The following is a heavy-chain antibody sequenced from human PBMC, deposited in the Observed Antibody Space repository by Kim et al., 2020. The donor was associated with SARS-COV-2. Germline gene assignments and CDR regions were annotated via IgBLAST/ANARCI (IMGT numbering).Heavy chain of an antibody. V-gene: IGHV3-7*04. D-gene: IGHD4-17*01. CDR3: ARVYGEYDYYFDY. J-gene: IGHJ4*02. Sequence: DSVEGPFNTTRDKAKHSLYLQMNCLRAEDTAVYYCARVYGEYDYYFDYWGQGTLVTVSS.